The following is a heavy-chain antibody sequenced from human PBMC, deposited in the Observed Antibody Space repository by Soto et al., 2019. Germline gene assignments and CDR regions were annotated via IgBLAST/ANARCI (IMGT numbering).Heavy chain of an antibody. CDR1: GFTFDDYA. D-gene: IGHD4-17*01. V-gene: IGHV3-9*01. CDR2: ISWNSGSI. CDR3: AKDRSLTLYGSTGGWYFDL. Sequence: EVQLVESGGGLVQPGRSLRLSCAASGFTFDDYAMHWVRQAPGKGLEWVSGISWNSGSIGYADSVKGRFTISRDNAKNSLYLQMNSLRAEDTALYYCAKDRSLTLYGSTGGWYFDLWGRGTLVTVSS. J-gene: IGHJ2*01.